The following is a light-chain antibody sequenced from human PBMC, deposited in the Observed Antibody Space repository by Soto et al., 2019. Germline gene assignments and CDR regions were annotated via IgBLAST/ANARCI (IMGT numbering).Light chain of an antibody. V-gene: IGKV3-15*01. CDR1: QSVSSN. CDR3: QQYNNWPLYT. J-gene: IGKJ2*01. Sequence: EIVMTQSPATLSVSPGERATLSCRASQSVSSNLAWYQQKPGQAPRLLIYGASTRATGIPARFSGSGSGTDFTLTISSLQSEHFAVYNCQQYNNWPLYTFGQGTKREIK. CDR2: GAS.